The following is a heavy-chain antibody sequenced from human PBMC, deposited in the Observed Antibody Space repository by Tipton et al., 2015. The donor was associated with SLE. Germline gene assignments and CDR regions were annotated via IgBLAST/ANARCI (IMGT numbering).Heavy chain of an antibody. D-gene: IGHD5-18*01. CDR2: ISGSGGST. CDR3: AKDGSGYSDGSNWFDP. V-gene: IGHV3-23*01. CDR1: GFTFSSYA. J-gene: IGHJ5*02. Sequence: GSLRLSCAASGFTFSSYAMSWVRQAPGKGLEWVSAISGSGGSTYYADSVKGRFTISRDNSKNTLYLQMNSLRAEDTAVYYCAKDGSGYSDGSNWFDPWGQGTLVTVSS.